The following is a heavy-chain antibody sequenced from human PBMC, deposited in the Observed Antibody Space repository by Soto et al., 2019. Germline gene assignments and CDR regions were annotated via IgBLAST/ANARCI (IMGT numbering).Heavy chain of an antibody. CDR1: GFTFSSYA. D-gene: IGHD2-2*01. Sequence: GGSLRLPCAASGFTFSSYAMHWVRQAPGKGLESVSAISSNGGSTYYANSVKGRFTISRDNSKNTLYLQMGSLRAEHMAVYYCARSPGYQLLVHFDYWGQGTLVTVSS. CDR3: ARSPGYQLLVHFDY. CDR2: ISSNGGST. J-gene: IGHJ4*02. V-gene: IGHV3-64*01.